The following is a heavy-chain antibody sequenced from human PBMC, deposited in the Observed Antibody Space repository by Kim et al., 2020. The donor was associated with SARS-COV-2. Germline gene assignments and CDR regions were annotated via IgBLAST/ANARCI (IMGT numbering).Heavy chain of an antibody. V-gene: IGHV3-30-3*01. CDR1: GFTFSSYA. D-gene: IGHD3-22*01. CDR2: ISYDGSNK. Sequence: GGSLRLSCAASGFTFSSYAMHWVRQAPGKGLEWVAVISYDGSNKYYADSVKGRFTISRDNSKNTLYLQMNSLRAEDTAVYYCARDLNYYDTPYLFDYWGQGTLVTVSS. CDR3: ARDLNYYDTPYLFDY. J-gene: IGHJ4*02.